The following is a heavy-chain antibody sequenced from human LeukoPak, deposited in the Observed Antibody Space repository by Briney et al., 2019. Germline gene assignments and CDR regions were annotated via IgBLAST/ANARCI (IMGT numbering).Heavy chain of an antibody. CDR3: ARHGWYGDQDAFDI. V-gene: IGHV4-59*08. D-gene: IGHD6-19*01. CDR2: IYYSGST. Sequence: SETLSLTCTVSGGPISSYCWSWIRQPPGKGLEWIGYIYYSGSTNYNPSLKSRVTISVDTSKNQFSLKLSSVTAADTAVYYCARHGWYGDQDAFDIWGQGTMVTVSS. CDR1: GGPISSYC. J-gene: IGHJ3*02.